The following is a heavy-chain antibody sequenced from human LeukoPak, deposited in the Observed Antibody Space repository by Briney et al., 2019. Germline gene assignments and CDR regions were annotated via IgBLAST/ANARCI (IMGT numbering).Heavy chain of an antibody. J-gene: IGHJ4*02. D-gene: IGHD2-8*01. CDR3: TTGDPTSYCTNGVCYIKSEVGYYFDY. CDR2: IKSKTDGGTT. CDR1: GFTFSNAW. V-gene: IGHV3-15*01. Sequence: GGSLRLSCAASGFTFSNAWMSWVRQAPGKGLEWVGRIKSKTDGGTTDYAAPVKGRFTISRDDSKNTLYLQMNSLKTEDTAAYYCTTGDPTSYCTNGVCYIKSEVGYYFDYWGQGTLVTVSS.